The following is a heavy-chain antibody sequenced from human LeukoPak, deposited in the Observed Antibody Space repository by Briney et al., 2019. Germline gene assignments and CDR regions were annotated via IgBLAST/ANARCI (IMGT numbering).Heavy chain of an antibody. CDR3: ANACRDGYTFPFDY. CDR2: IYYTGTT. D-gene: IGHD5-24*01. Sequence: SETLSLTCTVSGGSLSSYYWSWVRQSPGKGLEWIGFIYYTGTTYYSPSLKSRVTITLDTSKNQFALNLTSMTTPDTAVYYCANACRDGYTFPFDYWGHGSLVTVSS. CDR1: GGSLSSYY. J-gene: IGHJ4*01. V-gene: IGHV4-59*01.